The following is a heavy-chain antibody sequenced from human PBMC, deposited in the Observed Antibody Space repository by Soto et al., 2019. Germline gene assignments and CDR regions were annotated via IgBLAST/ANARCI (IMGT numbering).Heavy chain of an antibody. V-gene: IGHV4-30-4*01. CDR1: GGSISSGDYY. Sequence: PSETLSLTCTVSGGSISSGDYYWSWIRQPPGKGLEWIGYIYYIGSTYYNPSLKSRVTISVDTSKNQFSLKLSSVTAADTAVYYCARDEGDYGLDPWGQGTLVTVSS. CDR2: IYYIGST. CDR3: ARDEGDYGLDP. J-gene: IGHJ5*02. D-gene: IGHD4-17*01.